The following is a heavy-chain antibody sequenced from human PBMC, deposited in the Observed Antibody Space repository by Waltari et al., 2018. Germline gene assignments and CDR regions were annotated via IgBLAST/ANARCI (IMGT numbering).Heavy chain of an antibody. CDR3: ARARPITMVQGVGGMDV. V-gene: IGHV1-69*08. CDR2: IIPIFGTA. J-gene: IGHJ6*02. CDR1: GGTFSSYA. D-gene: IGHD3-10*01. Sequence: QVQLVQSGAEVKKPGSSVKVSCKASGGTFSSYAISWVRQAPGKGLEWMGRIIPIFGTANYAQKFQGRVTITADKSTSTAYMELSSLRSEDTAVYYCARARPITMVQGVGGMDVWGQGTTVTVSS.